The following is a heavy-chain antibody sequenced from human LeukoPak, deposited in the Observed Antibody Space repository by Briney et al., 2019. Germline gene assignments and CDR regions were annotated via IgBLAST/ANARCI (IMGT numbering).Heavy chain of an antibody. J-gene: IGHJ4*02. CDR2: IYSGGST. CDR1: GFTVSSNY. CDR3: AVYDFWSGSYFDY. Sequence: GSLRLSCAASGFTVSSNYMSWVRQAPGKGLEWVSVIYSGGSTYYADSVKGRFTISRDNSKNTLYLQMNSLNAEDTAVYYCAVYDFWSGSYFDYWGQGTLVTVSS. V-gene: IGHV3-53*01. D-gene: IGHD3-3*01.